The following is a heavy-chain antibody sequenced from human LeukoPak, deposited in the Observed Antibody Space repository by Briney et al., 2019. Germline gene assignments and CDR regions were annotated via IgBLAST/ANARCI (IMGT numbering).Heavy chain of an antibody. J-gene: IGHJ6*02. CDR2: INPSGGST. Sequence: ASVKVSCKASGYTFTSYYMHWVRQAPGQGLEWMGIINPSGGSTSYAQKFQGRVTMTRDTSTSTVYMELSSLRSEDTAVYYCARESQGYDFWSGYPYYYYYGMDVWGQGTTVTVSS. D-gene: IGHD3-3*01. CDR3: ARESQGYDFWSGYPYYYYYGMDV. V-gene: IGHV1-46*01. CDR1: GYTFTSYY.